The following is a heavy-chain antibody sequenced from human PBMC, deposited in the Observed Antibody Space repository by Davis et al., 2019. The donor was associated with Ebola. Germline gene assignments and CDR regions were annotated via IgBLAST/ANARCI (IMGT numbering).Heavy chain of an antibody. D-gene: IGHD2-2*01. Sequence: SETLSLTCTVSGGSISSGDYYWNWIRQPPGKGLEWIGNIYYSGSTYYNPSLKSRLTISVDTSKNQFSLKLTSVTAADTAVYFCARGLSGSPPPAAIFDYWGQGTLVTVSS. J-gene: IGHJ4*02. V-gene: IGHV4-30-4*01. CDR2: IYYSGST. CDR3: ARGLSGSPPPAAIFDY. CDR1: GGSISSGDYY.